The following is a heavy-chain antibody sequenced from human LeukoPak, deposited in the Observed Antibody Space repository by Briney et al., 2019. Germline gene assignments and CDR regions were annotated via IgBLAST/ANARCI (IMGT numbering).Heavy chain of an antibody. CDR3: AKLSDYYDSSGCSDY. CDR2: ISSSGSYI. V-gene: IGHV3-21*01. J-gene: IGHJ4*02. D-gene: IGHD3-22*01. CDR1: GFTFSTYS. Sequence: PGGSLRLSCAASGFTFSTYSMNWVRQAPGKGLEWVSSISSSGSYIYYADSVKGRFTISRDNAKNSLYLQMNSLRADDTAVYYCAKLSDYYDSSGCSDYWGQGTLVTVSS.